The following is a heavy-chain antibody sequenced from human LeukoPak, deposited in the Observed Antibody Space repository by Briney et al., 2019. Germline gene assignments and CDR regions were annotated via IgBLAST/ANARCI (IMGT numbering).Heavy chain of an antibody. J-gene: IGHJ4*02. CDR2: IYYSGST. D-gene: IGHD5-24*01. CDR1: GGSISSYN. Sequence: SETLSLTCTVFGGSISSYNWSWIRQPPGKGLEWIGYIYYSGSTNYNPSLKSRVSLSVDTSKNQFSLKLSSVTAADTAVYYCARGAMTTTSTFDYWGQGTLVTVSS. V-gene: IGHV4-59*13. CDR3: ARGAMTTTSTFDY.